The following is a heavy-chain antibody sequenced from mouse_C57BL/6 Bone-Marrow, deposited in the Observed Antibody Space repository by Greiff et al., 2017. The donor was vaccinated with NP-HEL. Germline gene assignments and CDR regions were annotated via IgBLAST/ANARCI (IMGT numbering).Heavy chain of an antibody. CDR2: IYPRSGNT. CDR3: ARLRYYDFTGVFAY. Sequence: VKLMESGAELARPGASVKLSCKASGYTFTSYGISWVKQRTGQGLEWIGEIYPRSGNTYYNEKFKGKATLTADKSSSTAYMELRSLTSEDSAVYFCARLRYYDFTGVFAYWGQGTLVTVSA. V-gene: IGHV1-81*01. CDR1: GYTFTSYG. D-gene: IGHD2-4*01. J-gene: IGHJ3*01.